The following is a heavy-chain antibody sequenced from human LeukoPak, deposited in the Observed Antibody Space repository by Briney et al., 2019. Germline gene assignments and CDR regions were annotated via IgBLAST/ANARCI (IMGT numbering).Heavy chain of an antibody. CDR3: ARGTAMVSPGFDY. Sequence: SETLSLTCTVSGGSISSSSYYWGWIRQPPGKGLEWIGSIYYSGNTYYNPSLKSRVTISVDTSKNQFSLKLSSVTAADTAVYYCARGTAMVSPGFDYWGQGTLVTVSS. J-gene: IGHJ4*02. D-gene: IGHD5-18*01. V-gene: IGHV4-39*07. CDR1: GGSISSSSYY. CDR2: IYYSGNT.